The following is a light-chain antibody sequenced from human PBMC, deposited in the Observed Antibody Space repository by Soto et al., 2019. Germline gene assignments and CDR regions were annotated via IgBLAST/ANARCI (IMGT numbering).Light chain of an antibody. CDR3: QQYDKWTLIT. Sequence: EVVVTQSPATLSVSPGDTAKLSCRASQSIGSKLGWYQQKPGQAPRLLIYGASTRATGIPARFSGSGSGTEFTLTIRSLQSEYLAVYYCQQYDKWTLITFGQGTRLEIK. V-gene: IGKV3-15*01. CDR2: GAS. J-gene: IGKJ5*01. CDR1: QSIGSK.